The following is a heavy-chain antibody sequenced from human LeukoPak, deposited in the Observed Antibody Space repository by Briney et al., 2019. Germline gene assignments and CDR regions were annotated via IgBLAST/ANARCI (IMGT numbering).Heavy chain of an antibody. V-gene: IGHV4-59*01. CDR2: IYYSGST. CDR3: ARDKAKYCSSTSCPRLFDY. Sequence: SETLSLTCTVSGGSISSYYWSWIRQPPGKGLEWIGYIYYSGSTNYNPSLKSRVTISVDTSKNQFSLKLSSVTAADTAVYYCARDKAKYCSSTSCPRLFDYWGQGTLVTVSS. J-gene: IGHJ4*02. CDR1: GGSISSYY. D-gene: IGHD2-2*01.